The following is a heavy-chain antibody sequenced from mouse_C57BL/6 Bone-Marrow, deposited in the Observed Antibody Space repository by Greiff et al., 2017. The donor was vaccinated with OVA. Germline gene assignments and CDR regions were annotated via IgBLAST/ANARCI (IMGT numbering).Heavy chain of an antibody. CDR3: ARECSNPYYFDY. D-gene: IGHD2-5*01. CDR1: GFTFSSYS. V-gene: IGHV5-4*01. CDR2: ISYGGSYT. Sequence: EVQLVESGGGLVKPGGSLKLSCAASGFTFSSYSMSWVRQTPEKRLEWVATISYGGSYTYYPDNVKGRFTISRDNAKNNPYLQMSHLKSEDTAMYYCARECSNPYYFDYWGQGTTLTVSS. J-gene: IGHJ2*01.